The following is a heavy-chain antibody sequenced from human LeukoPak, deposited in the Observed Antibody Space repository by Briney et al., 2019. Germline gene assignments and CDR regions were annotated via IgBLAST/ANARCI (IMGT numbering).Heavy chain of an antibody. Sequence: GGSLRLSCAASGFTFSNYWMTWVRQAPGKGLEWVANIKYDGGEKYYVDSVKGRFTISRDNAKNSLSLQMSTLRAEDTAVYYCARGTYFGSGSYYDFWGQGSLVTVSS. CDR2: IKYDGGEK. J-gene: IGHJ4*02. CDR1: GFTFSNYW. CDR3: ARGTYFGSGSYYDF. D-gene: IGHD3-10*01. V-gene: IGHV3-7*01.